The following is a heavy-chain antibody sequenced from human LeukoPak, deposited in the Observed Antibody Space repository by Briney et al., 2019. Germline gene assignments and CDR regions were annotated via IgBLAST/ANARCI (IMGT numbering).Heavy chain of an antibody. CDR3: ARVRTGTTSAAFDI. CDR2: ISAYNGNT. D-gene: IGHD1-7*01. Sequence: ASVKVSCKASGYTFTSHGISWVRQAPGQGLEWMGWISAYNGNTNYAQKLQGRVTMTTDTSTSTAYMELRSLRSDDTAVYYCARVRTGTTSAAFDIWGQGTMVTVSS. J-gene: IGHJ3*02. CDR1: GYTFTSHG. V-gene: IGHV1-18*01.